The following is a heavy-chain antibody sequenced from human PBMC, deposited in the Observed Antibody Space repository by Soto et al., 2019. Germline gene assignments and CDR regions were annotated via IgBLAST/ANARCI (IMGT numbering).Heavy chain of an antibody. J-gene: IGHJ3*02. CDR2: IIPIFGTA. D-gene: IGHD3-22*01. Sequence: SVKVSCKASGGTFSSYAISWVRQAPGQGLEWMGGIIPIFGTANYAQKFQGRVTITADESTSTAYMELSSLRSEDTAVYYCASDSYDSSGFDAFDIWGQGTMVTVSS. CDR3: ASDSYDSSGFDAFDI. CDR1: GGTFSSYA. V-gene: IGHV1-69*13.